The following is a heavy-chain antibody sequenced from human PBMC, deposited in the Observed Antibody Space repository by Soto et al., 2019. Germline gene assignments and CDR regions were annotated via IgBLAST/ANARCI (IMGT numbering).Heavy chain of an antibody. CDR3: AREGGYCSSTSCSPSNSYYYYYYGMDV. V-gene: IGHV3-7*03. CDR2: IKQDGSEK. J-gene: IGHJ6*02. CDR1: GFTFSSYW. Sequence: VGSLRLSCAASGFTFSSYWMSWVRQAPGKGLEWVANIKQDGSEKYYVDSVKGRFTISRDNAKNSLYLQMNSLRAEDTAVYYCAREGGYCSSTSCSPSNSYYYYYYGMDVWGQGT. D-gene: IGHD2-2*01.